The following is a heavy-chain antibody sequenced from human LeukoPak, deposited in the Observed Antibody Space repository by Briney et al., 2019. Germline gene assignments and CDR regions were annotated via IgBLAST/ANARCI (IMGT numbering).Heavy chain of an antibody. J-gene: IGHJ5*02. CDR2: INPNSGGT. Sequence: ASVKVSCKASGYTFTGYYMHWVRQAPGQGLEWMGWINPNSGGTNYAQKFQGRVTMTRDTSISTAYMELSRLRSDDTAVYYCARDLGYCSSTSCDLNWFDPWGQGTLVTASS. V-gene: IGHV1-2*02. CDR1: GYTFTGYY. D-gene: IGHD2-2*01. CDR3: ARDLGYCSSTSCDLNWFDP.